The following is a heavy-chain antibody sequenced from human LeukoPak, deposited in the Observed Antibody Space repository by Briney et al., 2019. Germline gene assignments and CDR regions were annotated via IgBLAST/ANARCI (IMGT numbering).Heavy chain of an antibody. CDR2: INHSGST. CDR1: GGSFSGYY. CDR3: ARVRPPTYMDV. Sequence: PSETLSLTCAVYGGSFSGYYWSWIRQPPGKGLEWIGEINHSGSTNYNPSLKSRVTISVDTSKNQFSLKLSSVTAADTAVYYCARVRPPTYMDVWGKGTTVTISS. J-gene: IGHJ6*03. V-gene: IGHV4-34*01. D-gene: IGHD4-17*01.